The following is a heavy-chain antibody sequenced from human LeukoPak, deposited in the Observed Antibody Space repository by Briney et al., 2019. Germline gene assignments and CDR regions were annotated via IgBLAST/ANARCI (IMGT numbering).Heavy chain of an antibody. CDR1: GYTFTSYG. V-gene: IGHV1-18*01. D-gene: IGHD5-12*01. CDR3: ARDRNGYDFDY. CDR2: VSAYNGNT. J-gene: IGHJ4*02. Sequence: ASVKVSCKASGYTFTSYGISWVRQAPGQGLEWMGWVSAYNGNTNYAQKLQGRVTMTTDTSTSAAYMELRSLRSDDTAVYYCARDRNGYDFDYWGQGTLVTVSS.